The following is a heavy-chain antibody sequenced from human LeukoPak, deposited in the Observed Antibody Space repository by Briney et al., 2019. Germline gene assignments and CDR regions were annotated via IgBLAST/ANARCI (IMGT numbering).Heavy chain of an antibody. D-gene: IGHD2-15*01. V-gene: IGHV3-23*01. J-gene: IGHJ4*01. CDR2: IGNSGGGT. Sequence: PTGGSLRLSCAASGFSFSNNAMSWVRQAPGNGLEWVSAIGNSGGGTYYADSLQGRFTISRDNSKNTLYLQMNSLRAEDTAVYYCVKRYCSGDTCYSAFDYWGHGTPVTVSS. CDR3: VKRYCSGDTCYSAFDY. CDR1: GFSFSNNA.